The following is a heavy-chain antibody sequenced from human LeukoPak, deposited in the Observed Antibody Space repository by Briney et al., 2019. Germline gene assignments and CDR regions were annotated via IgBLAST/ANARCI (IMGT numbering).Heavy chain of an antibody. CDR1: GGSFSGYY. D-gene: IGHD6-19*01. CDR3: ARGNSSGWIFDY. Sequence: SETLSLTCAVYGGSFSGYYWSWIRQPPGKGLEWIGEINHSGSTNYNPSLKSRVTISVDTSKNQFPLKLSSVTAADTAVYYCARGNSSGWIFDYWGQGTLVTVSS. CDR2: INHSGST. J-gene: IGHJ4*02. V-gene: IGHV4-34*01.